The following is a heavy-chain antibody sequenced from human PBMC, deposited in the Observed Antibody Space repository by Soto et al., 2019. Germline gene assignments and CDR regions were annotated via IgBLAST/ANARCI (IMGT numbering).Heavy chain of an antibody. CDR1: GFTFSSYW. CDR2: IKQDGSEK. D-gene: IGHD2-2*01. J-gene: IGHJ6*03. CDR3: ASFIVVVPAAMGEDYMDV. Sequence: EVQLVESGGGLVQPGGSLRLSCAASGFTFSSYWMSWVRQAPGKGLEWVANIKQDGSEKYYVDSVKGRFTISRDNAKNSLYLQMNSLRAEDTAVYYCASFIVVVPAAMGEDYMDVWGKGTTVTVSS. V-gene: IGHV3-7*01.